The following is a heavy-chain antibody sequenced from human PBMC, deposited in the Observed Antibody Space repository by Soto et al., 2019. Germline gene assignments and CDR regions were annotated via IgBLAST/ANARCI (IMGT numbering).Heavy chain of an antibody. V-gene: IGHV1-46*01. CDR2: IYPGGAGP. Sequence: GASVKVSCKASGFSLTNSFLHWVRQAPGQGLGWMGTIYPGGAGPQYAQRFRGRLTVTRDTSTSTLYMDLTGLSSDDTAVYYCVKEGKPTCTGGNCYSFDAWGQGTLVTVSS. J-gene: IGHJ4*02. D-gene: IGHD2-21*02. CDR1: GFSLTNSF. CDR3: VKEGKPTCTGGNCYSFDA.